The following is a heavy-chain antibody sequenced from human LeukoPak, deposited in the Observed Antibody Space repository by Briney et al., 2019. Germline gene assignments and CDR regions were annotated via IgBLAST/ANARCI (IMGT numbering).Heavy chain of an antibody. CDR2: ISDNGGST. D-gene: IGHD3-3*02. Sequence: GGSLRLSCVASGFPFSSYAISWVRQAPGKGLEWVSIISDNGGSTYYTAPVKGRFTGSRDYSNNTVYLQMNSLRAEDTAVYYCAKDRPPSVYLGISDWGQGTTVTVSS. CDR3: AKDRPPSVYLGISD. V-gene: IGHV3-23*01. CDR1: GFPFSSYA. J-gene: IGHJ6*02.